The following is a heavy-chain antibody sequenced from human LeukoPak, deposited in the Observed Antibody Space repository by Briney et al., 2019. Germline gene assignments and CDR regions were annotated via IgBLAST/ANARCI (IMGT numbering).Heavy chain of an antibody. J-gene: IGHJ4*02. CDR3: ARGRAGCSSTSCYRPWGFQNDY. V-gene: IGHV1-8*01. CDR1: GYTFTSYD. Sequence: ASVNVSCKASGYTFTSYDINWVRQATGQGLEWMGWMNPNSGNTGYAQKFQGRVTMTRNTSISTAYMELSSLRSEDTTVYYCARGRAGCSSTSCYRPWGFQNDYWGQGTLVTVSS. D-gene: IGHD2-2*02. CDR2: MNPNSGNT.